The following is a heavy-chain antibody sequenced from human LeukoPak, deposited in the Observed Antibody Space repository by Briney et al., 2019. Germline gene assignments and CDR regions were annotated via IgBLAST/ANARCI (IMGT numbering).Heavy chain of an antibody. Sequence: PGRSLRLSCAASGFTFSSYGMHWVRQAPGKGLEWVAVISYDGSRKHYADSVKGRFTISRDNSKNTLYLQMNSLRAEDTAVYYCAKEDGDGDYPNWFDPWGQGTLVTVSS. CDR2: ISYDGSRK. V-gene: IGHV3-30*18. D-gene: IGHD4-17*01. CDR1: GFTFSSYG. J-gene: IGHJ5*02. CDR3: AKEDGDGDYPNWFDP.